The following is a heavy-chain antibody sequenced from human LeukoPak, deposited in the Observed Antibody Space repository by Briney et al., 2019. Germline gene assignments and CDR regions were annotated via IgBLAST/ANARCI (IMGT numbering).Heavy chain of an antibody. Sequence: AGGSLRLSCAASGFTFTNYAMSWIRQTPGKGLEWVSYISSSGSIIYYADSVKGRFTISRDNAKNSLYLQMNSLRAEDTAVYYCARAQGLGESENHWGQGTLVTVSS. CDR3: ARAQGLGESENH. J-gene: IGHJ4*02. CDR2: ISSSGSII. V-gene: IGHV3-11*04. CDR1: GFTFTNYA. D-gene: IGHD3-16*01.